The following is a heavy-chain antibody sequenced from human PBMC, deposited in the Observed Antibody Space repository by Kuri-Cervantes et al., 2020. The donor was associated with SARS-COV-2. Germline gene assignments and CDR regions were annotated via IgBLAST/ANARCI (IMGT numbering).Heavy chain of an antibody. J-gene: IGHJ2*01. CDR1: GFTFSSYW. D-gene: IGHD6-6*01. V-gene: IGHV3-7*03. Sequence: GGSLRLSCAASGFTFSSYWMSWVRQAPGKGLEWVADIKQDGSEKYYVDSVKGRFTISRDNARNSLYLQMNSLRAEDMALYYCATAGSSSYWYFDLWGRGTLVTVSS. CDR2: IKQDGSEK. CDR3: ATAGSSSYWYFDL.